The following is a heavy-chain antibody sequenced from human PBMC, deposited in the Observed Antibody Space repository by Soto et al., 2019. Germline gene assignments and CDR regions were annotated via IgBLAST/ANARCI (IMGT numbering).Heavy chain of an antibody. V-gene: IGHV1-18*01. CDR3: ARDSSGWPLY. CDR2: ISVYSGNT. Sequence: ASVKVSCKASGYSFTSYGISWVRQAPGQGLEWMGWISVYSGNTNYAQKLQGRVTMTTDTSTSTAYMELRSLRSDDTAVYYCARDSSGWPLYWGQGTLVTVSS. D-gene: IGHD6-19*01. J-gene: IGHJ4*02. CDR1: GYSFTSYG.